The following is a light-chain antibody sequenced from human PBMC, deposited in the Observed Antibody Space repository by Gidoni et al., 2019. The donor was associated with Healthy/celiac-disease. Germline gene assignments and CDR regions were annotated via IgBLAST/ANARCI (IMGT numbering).Light chain of an antibody. J-gene: IGKJ1*01. CDR3: QQRSNWPPT. Sequence: EIVMTQAPATLSLSPGERATLASRASQSVSSYLAWYQQKPGQAPRLLIYDASNRATGIPARFSGSGSGTDFTLTISSLEPEDFAVYYCQQRSNWPPTFXXXTKVEIK. CDR2: DAS. CDR1: QSVSSY. V-gene: IGKV3-11*01.